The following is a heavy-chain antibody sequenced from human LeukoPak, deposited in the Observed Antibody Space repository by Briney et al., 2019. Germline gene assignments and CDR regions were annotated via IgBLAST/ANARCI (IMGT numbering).Heavy chain of an antibody. CDR2: INSDGSTT. D-gene: IGHD1-14*01. J-gene: IGHJ4*02. CDR3: ARNQGSDLDY. V-gene: IGHV3-74*01. Sequence: GGSLRLSCAASGFTFSSYWMHWVRQAPGKGLVWVSRINSDGSTTSYADSVKGRFTISRDNAKNTLYLQTNSLRAEDMAVYYCARNQGSDLDYWGQGTLVTVSS. CDR1: GFTFSSYW.